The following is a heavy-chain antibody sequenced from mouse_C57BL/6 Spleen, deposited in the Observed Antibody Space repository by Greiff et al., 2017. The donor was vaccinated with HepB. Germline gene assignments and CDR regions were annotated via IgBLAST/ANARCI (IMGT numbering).Heavy chain of an antibody. J-gene: IGHJ4*01. V-gene: IGHV1-22*01. D-gene: IGHD1-2*01. Sequence: EVQLQQSGPELVKPGASVKMSCKASGYTFTDYNMHWVKQSHGKSLEWIGYINPNNGGTSYNQKFKGKATLTVNKSSSTAYMELRSLTSEDSAVYYGARVPNNDITTDYAMDYWGQGTSVTVSS. CDR1: GYTFTDYN. CDR3: ARVPNNDITTDYAMDY. CDR2: INPNNGGT.